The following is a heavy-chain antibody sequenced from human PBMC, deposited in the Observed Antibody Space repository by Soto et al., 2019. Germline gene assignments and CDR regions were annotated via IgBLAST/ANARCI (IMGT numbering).Heavy chain of an antibody. CDR1: GFTFSSYA. V-gene: IGHV3-23*01. Sequence: PGGSLRLSCAASGFTFSSYAMSWVRQAPGKGLEWVSAISGSGGSTYYADSVKGRFTISRDNSKNTLYLQMNSLRAEDTAVYYCAKLGSTVTTWKTYFDYWGQGTLVTISS. J-gene: IGHJ4*02. D-gene: IGHD4-17*01. CDR3: AKLGSTVTTWKTYFDY. CDR2: ISGSGGST.